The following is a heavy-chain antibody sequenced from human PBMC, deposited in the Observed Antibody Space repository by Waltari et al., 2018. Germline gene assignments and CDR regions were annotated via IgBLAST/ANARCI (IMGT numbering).Heavy chain of an antibody. D-gene: IGHD2-21*01. V-gene: IGHV3-15*01. CDR3: TTGSSGGEDD. CDR1: GFAFDTAW. CDR2: IRANPDGGTA. J-gene: IGHJ4*02. Sequence: EVQLVESGGGLVKPGGSLRLSCVASGFAFDTAWLSWIRQAPGKRLEWFCRIRANPDGGTAHYGAPVKGRFTISRDDSNNTLYLQMNSLTTEDTATYYCTTGSSGGEDDWGQGTLVIVSS.